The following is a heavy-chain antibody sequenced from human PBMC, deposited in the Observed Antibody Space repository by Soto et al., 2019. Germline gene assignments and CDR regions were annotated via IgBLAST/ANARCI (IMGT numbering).Heavy chain of an antibody. Sequence: PGGSLRPSCAASGFTFSSYAMHWVRQAPGKGLEYVSAISSNGGSTYYADSVKGRFTISRDNSKNTLYLQMSSLRAEDTAVYYCVKDFALRFTYYYDSSGYYDYWGQGTLVTVSS. CDR2: ISSNGGST. J-gene: IGHJ4*02. V-gene: IGHV3-64D*06. D-gene: IGHD3-22*01. CDR3: VKDFALRFTYYYDSSGYYDY. CDR1: GFTFSSYA.